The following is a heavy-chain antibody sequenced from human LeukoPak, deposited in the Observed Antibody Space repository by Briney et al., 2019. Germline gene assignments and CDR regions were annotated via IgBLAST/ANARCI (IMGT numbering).Heavy chain of an antibody. CDR1: GYSFTAYY. V-gene: IGHV1-8*02. CDR2: INPNSGNT. D-gene: IGHD3-10*01. CDR3: TRMDYYGSGSPNWFDP. J-gene: IGHJ5*02. Sequence: ASVKVSCKTSGYSFTAYYIHWVRQTPGQGLEWMGWINPNSGNTGYAQKFQGRVTMTRNTSISTAYMELSSLRSEDTAVYFCTRMDYYGSGSPNWFDPWGQGTLVTVSS.